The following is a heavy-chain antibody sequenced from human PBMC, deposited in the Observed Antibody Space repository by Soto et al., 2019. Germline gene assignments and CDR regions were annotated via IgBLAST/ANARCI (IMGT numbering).Heavy chain of an antibody. V-gene: IGHV3-23*01. CDR2: ISGSGGST. Sequence: TGGSLRLSCAASGFTFSSYAMSWVRQAPGKGLEWVSAISGSGGSTYYADSVKGRFTISRDNSKNTLYLQMNSLRAEDTAVYYCAKRSSYDFWSGYSTFDYWGQGTLVTVSS. D-gene: IGHD3-3*01. CDR1: GFTFSSYA. CDR3: AKRSSYDFWSGYSTFDY. J-gene: IGHJ4*02.